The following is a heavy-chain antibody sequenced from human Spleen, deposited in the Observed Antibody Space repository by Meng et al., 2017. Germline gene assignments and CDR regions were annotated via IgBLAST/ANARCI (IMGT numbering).Heavy chain of an antibody. CDR2: IYYTGST. CDR1: GASVSSGSYY. J-gene: IGHJ3*02. V-gene: IGHV4-61*01. CDR3: ARLRVRGGLVNDFDI. Sequence: SETLSLTCTVSGASVSSGSYYWSWIRQPPGKGLEWIGFIYYTGSTNYNPSLKSRVTISTDTSKNQFSLKLNSVTAADTAVYYCARLRVRGGLVNDFDIWGQGTLVTVSS. D-gene: IGHD3-10*01.